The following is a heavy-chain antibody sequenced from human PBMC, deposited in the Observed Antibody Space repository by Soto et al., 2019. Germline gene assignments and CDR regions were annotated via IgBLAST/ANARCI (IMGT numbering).Heavy chain of an antibody. J-gene: IGHJ4*02. Sequence: QVHLVQSGAEVKKPGASVKVSCKSSGYTFTSYGITWVRQAPGQGLEWMGWISAHNGNTDYAQKLQGRVIVTRDTSTSTAYMELRSLRSDDTAVYYCARGRYGDYWGQGALVTVSS. CDR1: GYTFTSYG. D-gene: IGHD1-1*01. CDR3: ARGRYGDY. V-gene: IGHV1-18*01. CDR2: ISAHNGNT.